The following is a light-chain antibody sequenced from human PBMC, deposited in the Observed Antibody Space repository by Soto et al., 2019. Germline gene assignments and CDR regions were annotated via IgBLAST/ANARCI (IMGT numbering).Light chain of an antibody. CDR2: AAS. J-gene: IGKJ5*01. V-gene: IGKV1-39*01. CDR1: QSIAGH. CDR3: QQSSNNPTT. Sequence: DIQMAQSPSSLCASIGDKFTITCRTSQSIAGHLNWYQHKTGQPPTFLXYAASTLQSGVPSRFSGSGSGTDFTLTISSLQPEDFETYYCQQSSNNPTTFGQGTRLEIK.